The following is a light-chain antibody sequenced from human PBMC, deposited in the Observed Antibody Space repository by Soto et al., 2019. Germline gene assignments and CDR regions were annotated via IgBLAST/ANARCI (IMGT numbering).Light chain of an antibody. CDR2: EAS. Sequence: EIVLTQSPGTLSLSPGERATLSCRASQSVSSRYLAWYQQKPGQAPSVLIYEASSRATGITDRFSGSGSGTSFTLTISRLEPEDFAVYYCQQYGSSPPYTFGQGTKVEIQ. CDR1: QSVSSRY. CDR3: QQYGSSPPYT. V-gene: IGKV3-20*01. J-gene: IGKJ2*01.